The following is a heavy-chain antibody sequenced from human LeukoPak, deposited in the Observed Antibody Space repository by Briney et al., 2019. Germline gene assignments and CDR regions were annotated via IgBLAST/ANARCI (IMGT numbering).Heavy chain of an antibody. Sequence: SETLSLTCAVYGGSFSGYYWSWIRQPPGKGLEWIGEINHSGSTNYNPSLKSRVTISVDTSKNQFSLKLSSVTAADTAVYYCARNSRGWYLDYWGQGTLVTVSS. CDR3: ARNSRGWYLDY. D-gene: IGHD1-7*01. J-gene: IGHJ4*02. CDR1: GGSFSGYY. CDR2: INHSGST. V-gene: IGHV4-34*01.